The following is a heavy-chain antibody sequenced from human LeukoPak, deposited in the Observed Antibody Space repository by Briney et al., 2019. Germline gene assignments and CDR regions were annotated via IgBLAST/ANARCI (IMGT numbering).Heavy chain of an antibody. V-gene: IGHV4-34*01. J-gene: IGHJ4*02. CDR3: ARGKDVTYYFDY. D-gene: IGHD3-16*01. Sequence: SETMSLTSAVYGGSFSGYYWSWIRQPPGKGLEWIGEINHSGSTNYNPSLKTRATISVDTSKNKCSLKLSSVTAADTAVYYCARGKDVTYYFDYWGQGTLVTVSS. CDR1: GGSFSGYY. CDR2: INHSGST.